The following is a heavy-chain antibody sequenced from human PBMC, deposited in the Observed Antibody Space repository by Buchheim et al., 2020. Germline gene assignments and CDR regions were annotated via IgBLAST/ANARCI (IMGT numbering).Heavy chain of an antibody. V-gene: IGHV3-66*01. CDR3: AREVLWFGESPSGWFDP. CDR2: IYSGGST. Sequence: EVQLVESGGGLVQPGGSLRLSCAASGFTVSSNYMSWVRQAPGKGLEWVSVIYSGGSTYYADSVKGRFTISRDNSKNTLYIQMNSLRAEDTAVYYCAREVLWFGESPSGWFDPWGQGTL. CDR1: GFTVSSNY. D-gene: IGHD3-10*01. J-gene: IGHJ5*02.